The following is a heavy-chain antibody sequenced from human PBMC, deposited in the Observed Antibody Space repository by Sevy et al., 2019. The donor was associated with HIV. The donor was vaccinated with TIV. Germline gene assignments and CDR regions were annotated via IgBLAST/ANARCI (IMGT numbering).Heavy chain of an antibody. J-gene: IGHJ4*02. D-gene: IGHD2-2*01. V-gene: IGHV3-7*01. CDR2: IKEDGIEE. CDR1: GFTFSRYW. Sequence: GGSLRLSCAASGFTFSRYWMSWVRQAPGKGLEWVAYIKEDGIEENYMDSVRGRITISRDNAKNSLYLQMNSLRAEDTAVYYCARSSNGALDYWGQGTLVTVSS. CDR3: ARSSNGALDY.